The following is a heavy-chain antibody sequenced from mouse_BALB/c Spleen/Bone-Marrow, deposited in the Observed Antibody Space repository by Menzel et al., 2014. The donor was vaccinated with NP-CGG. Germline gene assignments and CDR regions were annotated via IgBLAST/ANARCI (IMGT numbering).Heavy chain of an antibody. J-gene: IGHJ3*01. D-gene: IGHD2-3*01. CDR2: IDPSTGYT. Sequence: VQLVESGAELAKPRASVKMSCKASGYTFTNYWMHWVKQRPGRGLEWIGYIDPSTGYTEYNQKFKDKATLTADKSSSTAYMQLSSLTSEDSAVYYCARGGIYDGYSYWGQGTLVTVSA. V-gene: IGHV1-7*01. CDR3: ARGGIYDGYSY. CDR1: GYTFTNYW.